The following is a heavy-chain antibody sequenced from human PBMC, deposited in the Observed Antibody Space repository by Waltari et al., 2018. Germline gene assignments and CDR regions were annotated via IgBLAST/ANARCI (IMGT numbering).Heavy chain of an antibody. CDR3: ASSLLLGSAFDY. J-gene: IGHJ4*02. CDR2: IYYRGST. Sequence: SWIRQPPGKGLGGIVYIYYRGSTNYNPSLKSRVTISVDTSKNQVSLKLSSVTAADTAVYYCASSLLLGSAFDYWGQGTLVTVSS. V-gene: IGHV4-59*01. D-gene: IGHD1-26*01.